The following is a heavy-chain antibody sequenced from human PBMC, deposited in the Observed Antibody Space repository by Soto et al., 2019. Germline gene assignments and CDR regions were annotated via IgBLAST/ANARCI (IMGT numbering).Heavy chain of an antibody. D-gene: IGHD4-17*01. V-gene: IGHV4-31*03. CDR3: ARSPEATVTAFDY. Sequence: QVQLQESGPGLVKPSQTLSLTCTVSGGSINSGGYYWSWIRQHPGKGLEWFGYIYYSGSTYYNPSLRSRVSISVDTSKNQFSLKLSSVTAADTAVYYCARSPEATVTAFDYWGQGTLVTVSS. CDR2: IYYSGST. CDR1: GGSINSGGYY. J-gene: IGHJ4*02.